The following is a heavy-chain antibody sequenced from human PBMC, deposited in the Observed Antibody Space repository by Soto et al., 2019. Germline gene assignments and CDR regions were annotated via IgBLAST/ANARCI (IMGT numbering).Heavy chain of an antibody. Sequence: EVQLVESGGGLVQPGGSLRLSCTASGFSFSNSWMSWVRRIPGKGLEWVAHIKQDGSEKYHVDSVKGRLTISRDNAKNSLYLQINSLRAEDTAVYYCARGGAWFIDYWGQGTLVTVSS. CDR2: IKQDGSEK. J-gene: IGHJ4*02. V-gene: IGHV3-7*01. CDR3: ARGGAWFIDY. D-gene: IGHD3-10*01. CDR1: GFSFSNSW.